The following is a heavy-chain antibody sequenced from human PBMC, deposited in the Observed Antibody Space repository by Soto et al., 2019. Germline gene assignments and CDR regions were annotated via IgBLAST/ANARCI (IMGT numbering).Heavy chain of an antibody. CDR2: IIPILGIA. Sequence: QVQLVQSGAEVKKPGSSVKVSCKASGGTFSSYTISWVRQAPGQGLEWMGRIIPILGIANYAQKLQARVTITADKSTSTAYMMLSSLRSVDTAVYYCAGALLFGEDWYFDLWGGGKLVTVSS. D-gene: IGHD3-10*01. J-gene: IGHJ2*01. CDR3: AGALLFGEDWYFDL. CDR1: GGTFSSYT. V-gene: IGHV1-69*02.